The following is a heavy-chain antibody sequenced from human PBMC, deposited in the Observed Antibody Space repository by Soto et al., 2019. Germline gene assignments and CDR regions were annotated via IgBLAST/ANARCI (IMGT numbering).Heavy chain of an antibody. CDR2: IWYDGSNK. D-gene: IGHD1-1*01. CDR3: AKDRGTKALPGIPRGGHYDS. Sequence: QVQLVESGGGVVQPGGSLRLSCAASGFTFSSSGMFWVRQTPGKGLEWLALIWYDGSNKHYADSVKGRFTISRDNSKNTLYLQMNSLPVEDTAVYYCAKDRGTKALPGIPRGGHYDSWGQGPRVTVSS. CDR1: GFTFSSSG. V-gene: IGHV3-33*06. J-gene: IGHJ4*02.